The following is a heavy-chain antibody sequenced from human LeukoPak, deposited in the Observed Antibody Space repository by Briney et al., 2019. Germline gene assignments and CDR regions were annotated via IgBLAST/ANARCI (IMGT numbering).Heavy chain of an antibody. CDR3: ARDQRGYSSSSGFDY. D-gene: IGHD6-13*01. Sequence: GGSLRLSCAASGFTFNNYWMSWDRQAPGKGLEWVANIKQDGSEKYYVDSVKGRFTLSRDNAKNSLYLQMNSLRAEDTAVYYCARDQRGYSSSSGFDYWGQGTLVIVSS. CDR1: GFTFNNYW. J-gene: IGHJ4*02. V-gene: IGHV3-7*01. CDR2: IKQDGSEK.